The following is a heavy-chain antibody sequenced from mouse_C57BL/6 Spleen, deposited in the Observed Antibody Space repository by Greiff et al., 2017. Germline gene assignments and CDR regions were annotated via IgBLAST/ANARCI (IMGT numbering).Heavy chain of an antibody. J-gene: IGHJ4*01. Sequence: QVQLQQPGAELVMPGASVKLSCKASGYTFTSYWMHWVKQRPGQGLEWIGEIDPSDSYTNYNQQFKGKSTLTVDKSSSTAYMQLSSLTSEDSAVYYCERKVYSNYDAMDDWGQGTSVTVSS. CDR3: ERKVYSNYDAMDD. CDR2: IDPSDSYT. V-gene: IGHV1-69*01. CDR1: GYTFTSYW. D-gene: IGHD2-5*01.